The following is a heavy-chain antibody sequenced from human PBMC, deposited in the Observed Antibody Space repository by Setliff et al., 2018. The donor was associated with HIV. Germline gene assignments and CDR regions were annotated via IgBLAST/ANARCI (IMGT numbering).Heavy chain of an antibody. CDR1: GFTFSTYG. CDR3: ANMQWASNAWYSFGY. Sequence: GGSLRLSCAASGFTFSTYGMHWVRQAPGKGLEWVAFIRYDGSNKLYADSVKGRFTISRDNAKNSLYLQMNSLRAEDTAVYYCANMQWASNAWYSFGYWGQGALVTVSS. J-gene: IGHJ4*02. V-gene: IGHV3-30*02. D-gene: IGHD6-19*01. CDR2: IRYDGSNK.